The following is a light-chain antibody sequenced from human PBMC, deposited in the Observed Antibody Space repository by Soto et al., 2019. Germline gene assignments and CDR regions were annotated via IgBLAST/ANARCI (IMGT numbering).Light chain of an antibody. CDR1: QSISSW. J-gene: IGKJ2*01. V-gene: IGKV1-5*03. Sequence: DVQMTQSPSTLSASVGDRVTITCRASQSISSWLAWYQQKPGKAPKLLIYKASSLESGVPSRFSGSGSGTEFTLTVSSLQPDDFATYYCQQHHYFPYTFGQGTNLEIK. CDR3: QQHHYFPYT. CDR2: KAS.